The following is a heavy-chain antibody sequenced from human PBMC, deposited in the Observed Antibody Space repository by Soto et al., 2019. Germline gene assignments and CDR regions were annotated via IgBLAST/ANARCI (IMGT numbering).Heavy chain of an antibody. Sequence: GXSVKVSCKASVYTFTSYYMHWVRQAPGQGLEWMGIINPSGGSTSYAQKFQGRVTMTRDTSTSTIYMELSSLRSEETAVYYCARGGGYDLIAAMAQRVPFDYWGQGTLVTVSS. CDR2: INPSGGST. CDR1: VYTFTSYY. V-gene: IGHV1-46*01. J-gene: IGHJ4*02. CDR3: ARGGGYDLIAAMAQRVPFDY. D-gene: IGHD5-12*01.